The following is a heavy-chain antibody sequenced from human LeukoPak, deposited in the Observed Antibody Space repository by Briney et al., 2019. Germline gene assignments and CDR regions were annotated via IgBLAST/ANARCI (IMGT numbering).Heavy chain of an antibody. J-gene: IGHJ4*02. Sequence: GGSLRLSCAASGFTFSSYWMSWVRQAPGKGLEWVANIKQDGSEKYYVDSVKGRFTISRDNAKNSLYLQMNSLRAEDTAVYYCARYTVRRYCSGGSCYSESELFDYWGQGTLVTVSS. V-gene: IGHV3-7*01. CDR1: GFTFSSYW. CDR3: ARYTVRRYCSGGSCYSESELFDY. D-gene: IGHD2-15*01. CDR2: IKQDGSEK.